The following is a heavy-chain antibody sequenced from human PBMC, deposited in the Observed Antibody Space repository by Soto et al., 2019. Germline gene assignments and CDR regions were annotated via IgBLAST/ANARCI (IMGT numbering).Heavy chain of an antibody. CDR3: AQRRIRGITMVRGVTDNDY. D-gene: IGHD3-10*01. CDR1: GGSVSSGSYY. CDR2: IYYSGST. J-gene: IGHJ4*02. V-gene: IGHV4-61*01. Sequence: QVQLQESGPGLVKPSETLSLTCTVSGGSVSSGSYYWSWIRQPPGKGLEWIGYIYYSGSTNYNPSLKSRVTISVDTSKNQFSLKLSSVTAADTAVYYCAQRRIRGITMVRGVTDNDYWGQGTLVTVSS.